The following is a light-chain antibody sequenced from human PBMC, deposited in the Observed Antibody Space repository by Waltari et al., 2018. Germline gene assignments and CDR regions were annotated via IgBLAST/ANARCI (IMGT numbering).Light chain of an antibody. CDR2: DVN. CDR3: SSYTSLTNLFVV. CDR1: TSDIGDYNY. V-gene: IGLV2-14*03. J-gene: IGLJ2*01. Sequence: QSALTQPSSVSGSPGQSITIPCPGSTSDIGDYNYVSWYQQHPGKAPKLVIYDVNNRPAGISNRFSGSKAGNTASLAISGLQAEDEADYYCSSYTSLTNLFVVFGGGTKVTVL.